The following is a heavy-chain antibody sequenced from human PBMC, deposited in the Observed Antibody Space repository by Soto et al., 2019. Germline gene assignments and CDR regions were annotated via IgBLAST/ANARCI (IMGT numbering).Heavy chain of an antibody. CDR3: AKDRVGGTFYTPLGF. CDR2: ITYDGSNK. CDR1: GFNFDNYG. Sequence: GSLRLSCQASGFNFDNYGMHWVRQAPGKGLEWVAVITYDGSNKYYADSVKGRFTISRDNSKNTLSLHLNTLKPEDTAVYHCAKDRVGGTFYTPLGFWGQGTLVTVSS. J-gene: IGHJ4*02. D-gene: IGHD1-7*01. V-gene: IGHV3-30*18.